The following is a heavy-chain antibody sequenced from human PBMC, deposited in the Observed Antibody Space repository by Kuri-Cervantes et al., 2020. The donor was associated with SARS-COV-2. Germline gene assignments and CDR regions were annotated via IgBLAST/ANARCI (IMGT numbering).Heavy chain of an antibody. Sequence: GGSLRLSCAASGFTFDDYAMHWVRQAPGKGLEWVSGISWNCGSIGYADSVKGRFTISRDNAKNSLYLQMNSLRAEDTAVYYCARQGGFYSGWYDGAFDIWGQGTMVTVSS. CDR2: ISWNCGSI. V-gene: IGHV3-9*01. D-gene: IGHD6-19*01. CDR3: ARQGGFYSGWYDGAFDI. CDR1: GFTFDDYA. J-gene: IGHJ3*02.